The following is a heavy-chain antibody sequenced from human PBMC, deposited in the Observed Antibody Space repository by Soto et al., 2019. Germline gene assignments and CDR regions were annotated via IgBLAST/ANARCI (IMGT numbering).Heavy chain of an antibody. CDR2: IYYSGST. Sequence: LSLTCTVSGGSISSGGYYWSWIRQHPGKGLEWIGYIYYSGSTYYNPSLKSRVTISVDTSKNQFSLKLSSVTAADTAVYYCAREAAYCGGDCYSRGYYYYGMDVWGQGTTVTVSS. CDR3: AREAAYCGGDCYSRGYYYYGMDV. V-gene: IGHV4-31*03. CDR1: GGSISSGGYY. J-gene: IGHJ6*02. D-gene: IGHD2-21*02.